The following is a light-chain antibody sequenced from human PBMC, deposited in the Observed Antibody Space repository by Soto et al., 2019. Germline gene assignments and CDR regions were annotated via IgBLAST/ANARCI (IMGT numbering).Light chain of an antibody. Sequence: DIVVTQSPATLSLSPGERATLSCRASQGVSNYLAWYQQKPGQAPRLLIYHASARATGIPARFSGSGSGTESTLTISGLQSEDFAVYYCQQYNNWPPWTFGQGTKVDIK. CDR2: HAS. CDR3: QQYNNWPPWT. J-gene: IGKJ1*01. V-gene: IGKV3-15*01. CDR1: QGVSNY.